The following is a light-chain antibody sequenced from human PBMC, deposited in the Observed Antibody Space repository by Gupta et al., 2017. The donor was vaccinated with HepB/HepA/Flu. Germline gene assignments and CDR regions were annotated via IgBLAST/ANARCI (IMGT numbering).Light chain of an antibody. J-gene: IGKJ2*04. Sequence: DIVMTQSPDSLAVSPGVRATITCKSSQSVLYSSNNKNYLAWYQQKPGQPPKLLIYWASTQESGVPDRFSGSGSGTDFTLTISSLQAEDVAVYYCQQYDNAPMCSFGQGTKLEIK. CDR1: QSVLYSSNNKNY. CDR3: QQYDNAPMCS. V-gene: IGKV4-1*01. CDR2: WAS.